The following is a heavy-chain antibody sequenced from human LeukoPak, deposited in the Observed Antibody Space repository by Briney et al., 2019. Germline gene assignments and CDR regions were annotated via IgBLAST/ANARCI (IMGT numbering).Heavy chain of an antibody. CDR3: ASGIAAAGTKAALVI. J-gene: IGHJ3*02. Sequence: GGSLRLSCAASGFTFSSYWMHWVRQAPGKGLVWVSRIKSDGSSTSYADSVKGRFTISRDNAKNTLYLQMNSLRAEDTAVYYCASGIAAAGTKAALVIWGQGTMVTVSS. D-gene: IGHD6-13*01. CDR2: IKSDGSST. CDR1: GFTFSSYW. V-gene: IGHV3-74*01.